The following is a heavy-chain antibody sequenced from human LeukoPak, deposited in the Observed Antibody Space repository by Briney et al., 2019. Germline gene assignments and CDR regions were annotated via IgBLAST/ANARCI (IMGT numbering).Heavy chain of an antibody. Sequence: GGSLRLSCAPTGFSFRDRDMSWIRQAPGKGMEWVGYISPNSDNIHYADSVKGRFTISRDNSKNTLYLQMNSLRAEDTAVYYCAKYYYDSSGYYITPPARAPDYWGQGTLVTVSS. CDR2: ISPNSDNI. D-gene: IGHD3-22*01. J-gene: IGHJ4*02. CDR3: AKYYYDSSGYYITPPARAPDY. V-gene: IGHV3-11*03. CDR1: GFSFRDRD.